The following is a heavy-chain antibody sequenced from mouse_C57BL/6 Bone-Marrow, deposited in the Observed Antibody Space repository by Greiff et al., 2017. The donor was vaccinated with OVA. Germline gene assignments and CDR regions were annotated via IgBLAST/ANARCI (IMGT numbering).Heavy chain of an antibody. J-gene: IGHJ1*03. CDR2: IYPGSGST. V-gene: IGHV1-55*01. CDR3: ARWYFDV. Sequence: QVQLQQPGAELVKPGASVKMSCKASGYTFTSYWITWVKQRPGQGLEWIGDIYPGSGSTNYNEKFKSKATLTVDTSTSTGYMQLSSLTSEDSAIYYCARWYFDVWGTGTTVTVSS. CDR1: GYTFTSYW.